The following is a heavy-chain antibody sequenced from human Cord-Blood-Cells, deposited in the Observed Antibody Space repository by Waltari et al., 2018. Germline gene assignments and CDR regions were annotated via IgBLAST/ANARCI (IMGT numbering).Heavy chain of an antibody. Sequence: QVQLQQSGAGLLKPSETLSLTCAVYGGSFSGCYWCWLRQPPGKGLEWIGEINHSGSTNYNPSLKSRVTISVDTSKNQFSLKLSSVTAADTAVYYCARVKTSSGWDFDYWGQGTLVTVSS. V-gene: IGHV4-34*01. D-gene: IGHD6-19*01. CDR2: INHSGST. CDR3: ARVKTSSGWDFDY. J-gene: IGHJ4*02. CDR1: GGSFSGCY.